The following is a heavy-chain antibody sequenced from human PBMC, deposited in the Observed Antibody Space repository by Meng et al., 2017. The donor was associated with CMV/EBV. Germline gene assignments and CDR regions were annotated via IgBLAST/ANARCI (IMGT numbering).Heavy chain of an antibody. CDR1: GGTLSSYT. J-gene: IGHJ4*02. D-gene: IGHD2-2*01. CDR2: IIPILGIA. CDR3: AREYCSSTSCSAPDY. Sequence: SVKVSCKASGGTLSSYTISWVRQAPGQGLEWMGRIIPILGIANYAQKFQGRVTITADKSTSTAYMELSSLRSEDTAVYYCAREYCSSTSCSAPDYWGQGTLVTVSS. V-gene: IGHV1-69*04.